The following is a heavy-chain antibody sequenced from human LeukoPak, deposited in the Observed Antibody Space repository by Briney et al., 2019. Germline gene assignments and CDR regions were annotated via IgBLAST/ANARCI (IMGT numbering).Heavy chain of an antibody. Sequence: YPSETLSLTCAVYRGSFSGYYWGWIRQPPGKGLEWIGEIHHSGSTNYNPSLKSRVTISVDTSKNQFSLKLSSVTAADTAVYYCAREGDSSVYYDYWGQGTLVTVSS. CDR1: RGSFSGYY. CDR3: AREGDSSVYYDY. J-gene: IGHJ4*02. CDR2: IHHSGST. V-gene: IGHV4-34*01. D-gene: IGHD3-22*01.